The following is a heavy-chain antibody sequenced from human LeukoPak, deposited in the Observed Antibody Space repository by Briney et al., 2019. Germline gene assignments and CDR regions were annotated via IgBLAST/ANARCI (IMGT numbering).Heavy chain of an antibody. CDR3: AKRGVVIRVILVGFHKEAYYFDS. Sequence: PGGSLRLSCAVSGITLSNYGMSWVRQAPGKGLEWVAGISDSGGRTKYADSVKGRFTISRDNPKNTLYLQMNSLRAEDTAVYFCAKRGVVIRVILVGFHKEAYYFDSWGQGALVTDSS. D-gene: IGHD3-10*01. CDR2: ISDSGGRT. V-gene: IGHV3-23*01. J-gene: IGHJ4*02. CDR1: GITLSNYG.